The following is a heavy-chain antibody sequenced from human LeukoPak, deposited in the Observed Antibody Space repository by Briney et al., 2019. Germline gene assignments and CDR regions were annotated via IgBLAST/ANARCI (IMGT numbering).Heavy chain of an antibody. J-gene: IGHJ4*02. CDR2: LSDDGVHT. Sequence: PGGSLRLSCAAAGFNFGSFGLHWVRQAPGKGLEWVSTLSDDGVHTYYSDSVKGRFSISRDNSNNTMSLHMASLRPEDTAVYYCARMGEGGSNDYWGQGTLVTVSS. D-gene: IGHD2-15*01. CDR1: GFNFGSFG. V-gene: IGHV3-30*03. CDR3: ARMGEGGSNDY.